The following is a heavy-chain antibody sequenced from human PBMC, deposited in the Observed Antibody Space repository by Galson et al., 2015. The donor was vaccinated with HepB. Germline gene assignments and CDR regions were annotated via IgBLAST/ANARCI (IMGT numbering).Heavy chain of an antibody. CDR3: ARGLLRFMELLSGNWFAP. V-gene: IGHV1-3*01. Sequence: SVKVSCKASGYTFSDYAIHWVRQAPGQRLEWMGWITAGNGKTKYSQKFQGRITITRDTSASTVFVELGSLRSEDTAVYYCARGLLRFMELLSGNWFAPWGQGTLVTVSS. CDR2: ITAGNGKT. J-gene: IGHJ5*02. CDR1: GYTFSDYA. D-gene: IGHD3-3*01.